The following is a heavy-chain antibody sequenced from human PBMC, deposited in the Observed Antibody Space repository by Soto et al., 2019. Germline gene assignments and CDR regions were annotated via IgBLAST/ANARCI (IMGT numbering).Heavy chain of an antibody. J-gene: IGHJ4*02. Sequence: QVQLVQSGAEVKKPGSSVKVSCKSSGGTFDNYSLSWVRQAPGQGLEWMGRIIPIFGIIHYAQRFQGRVTITADKSTSTAYMELSGRSSEDTAVYYCAIIDGYTTDCWGQGSLVTVSS. CDR3: AIIDGYTTDC. CDR1: GGTFDNYS. D-gene: IGHD5-12*01. CDR2: IIPIFGII. V-gene: IGHV1-69*02.